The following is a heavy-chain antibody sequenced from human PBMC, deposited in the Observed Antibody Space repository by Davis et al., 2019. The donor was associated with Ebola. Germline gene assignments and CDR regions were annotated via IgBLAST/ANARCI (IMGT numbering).Heavy chain of an antibody. CDR1: GFTFSSYG. J-gene: IGHJ4*02. CDR2: ISYDGSNK. CDR3: AKDYFDY. Sequence: GESLKITCAASGFTFSSYGMHWVRQAPGKGLEWVAVISYDGSNKYYADSVKGRFTISRDNSKNTLYLQMNSLRAEDTAVYYCAKDYFDYWGQGTPVTVSS. V-gene: IGHV3-30*18.